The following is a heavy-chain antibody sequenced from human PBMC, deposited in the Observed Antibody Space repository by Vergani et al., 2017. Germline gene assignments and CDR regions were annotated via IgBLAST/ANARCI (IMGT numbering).Heavy chain of an antibody. CDR1: GFTFSSCA. J-gene: IGHJ4*02. Sequence: EVQLLESGGGLVQPGGSLRLSCAASGFTFSSCAMSWVRQAPGKGLEWLAYIGKDGINTRYRDAVKGRFTVSRDNSKDILYLQMDSLRSEDTALYYCAKYLRDSTDGLPDSWGPGTLVIVSS. D-gene: IGHD2-21*02. CDR2: IGKDGINT. CDR3: AKYLRDSTDGLPDS. V-gene: IGHV3-23*03.